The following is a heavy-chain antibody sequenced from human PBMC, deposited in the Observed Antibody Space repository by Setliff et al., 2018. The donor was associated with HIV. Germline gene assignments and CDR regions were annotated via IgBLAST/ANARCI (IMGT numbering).Heavy chain of an antibody. J-gene: IGHJ4*02. Sequence: EASVKVSCKASGGTFSSYAISWVRQAPGQGLEWMGGIIPIFGTANYAQKFQGRVTITTDESTSTAYMELSSLRSEDTAVYYCARVRSGSYGGRAYFDYWGQGTLVTVSS. CDR2: IIPIFGTA. CDR1: GGTFSSYA. V-gene: IGHV1-69*05. D-gene: IGHD1-26*01. CDR3: ARVRSGSYGGRAYFDY.